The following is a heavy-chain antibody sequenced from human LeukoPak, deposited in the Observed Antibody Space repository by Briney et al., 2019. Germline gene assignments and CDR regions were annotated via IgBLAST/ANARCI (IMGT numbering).Heavy chain of an antibody. CDR2: VGIDSGNT. V-gene: IGHV3-21*05. J-gene: IGHJ4*02. Sequence: GGSLRLSCAASGFIFSDYSMNWVRQAPGKGLEWISYVGIDSGNTKYADSVKGRFTISGDNAKKSLYLQMNSLRVEDTAVYYCARDYRFAFDNWGQGTLVTVSS. CDR1: GFIFSDYS. CDR3: ARDYRFAFDN.